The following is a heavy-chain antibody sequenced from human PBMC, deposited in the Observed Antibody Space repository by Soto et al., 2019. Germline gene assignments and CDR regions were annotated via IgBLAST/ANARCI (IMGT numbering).Heavy chain of an antibody. CDR1: GYTFTSYY. CDR3: ATLHYGELLLSEYFQH. CDR2: IKPGGGST. V-gene: IGHV1-46*01. J-gene: IGHJ1*01. D-gene: IGHD1-7*01. Sequence: QVQLVQSGAEVKKPGASVKVSCKASGYTFTSYYMHWVRQAPGQGLEWMGIIKPGGGSTSYAQKFQGRVTLNRDTSTRAVYMELCSLSSEDTAVYYCATLHYGELLLSEYFQHWGQGTLVTVSS.